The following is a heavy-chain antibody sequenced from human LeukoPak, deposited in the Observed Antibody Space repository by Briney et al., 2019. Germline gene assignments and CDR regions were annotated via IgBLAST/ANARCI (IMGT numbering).Heavy chain of an antibody. V-gene: IGHV4-34*01. CDR1: GGSFSGYY. J-gene: IGHJ5*02. CDR3: ARGLRYCSSTSCEGGWFDP. D-gene: IGHD2-2*01. Sequence: SETLSLTCAVYGGSFSGYYWSWIRQPPGKGLEWIGEINHSGSTNYNPSLKSRVTISVDTSKNQFSLKLSSVTAADTAVYYCARGLRYCSSTSCEGGWFDPWGQGTLVAVSS. CDR2: INHSGST.